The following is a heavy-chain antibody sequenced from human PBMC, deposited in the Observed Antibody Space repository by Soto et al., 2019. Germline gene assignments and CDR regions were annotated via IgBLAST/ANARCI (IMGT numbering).Heavy chain of an antibody. D-gene: IGHD3-10*01. Sequence: SETLSLTCSVSGGSISSGSYHWTWVRQTPGKGLEWIGHLSYGGNSNYNPPLKSRVTISVDTSKNQLSLKLSSVNGADTAVYYCARGPMGGTYFVRNYGLDVWGHGTTVTVLL. CDR2: LSYGGNS. V-gene: IGHV4-61*01. CDR1: GGSISSGSYH. CDR3: ARGPMGGTYFVRNYGLDV. J-gene: IGHJ6*02.